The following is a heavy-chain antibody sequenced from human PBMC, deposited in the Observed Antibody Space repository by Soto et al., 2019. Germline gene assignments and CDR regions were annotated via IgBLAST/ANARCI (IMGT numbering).Heavy chain of an antibody. CDR2: MRPDSGGA. CDR3: ARDPHEGVYDY. V-gene: IGHV1-2*02. D-gene: IGHD3-16*01. J-gene: IGHJ4*02. CDR1: GYTFTGYY. Sequence: ASVKVSCKASGYTFTGYYLHWIRQAPGQGLQWMGWMRPDSGGANYAQKFQGRVSMTRDTSTSTFYMELSRLASDDTAVYYCARDPHEGVYDYWGQGTQVTVSS.